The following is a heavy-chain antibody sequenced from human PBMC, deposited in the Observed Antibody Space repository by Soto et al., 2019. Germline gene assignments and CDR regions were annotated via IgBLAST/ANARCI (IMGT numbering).Heavy chain of an antibody. CDR2: IYYSGST. V-gene: IGHV4-31*03. Sequence: SETLSLTCTVSGGSISSGGYYWSWIRQHPGKGLEWIGYIYYSGSTYYNPSLKSRVTISVDTSKNQFSLKLSSVTAADTAVYYCARDGGGSSSWYGYDYYGMDVWGQGTTVTVSS. CDR3: ARDGGGSSSWYGYDYYGMDV. CDR1: GGSISSGGYY. D-gene: IGHD6-13*01. J-gene: IGHJ6*02.